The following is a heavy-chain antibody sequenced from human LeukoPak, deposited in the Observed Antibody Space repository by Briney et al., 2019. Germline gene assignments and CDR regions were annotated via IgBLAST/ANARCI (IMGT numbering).Heavy chain of an antibody. V-gene: IGHV4-34*01. Sequence: SETLSLTCAVYGGSFSGYYWSWIRQPPGKGLEWIGEINHSGSTNYNPSLKSRVTISVDTSKNQFSLKLSSVTAADTAVYYCARARIRGYSGYDSPTIDYWGQGTLVTVSS. D-gene: IGHD5-12*01. J-gene: IGHJ4*02. CDR3: ARARIRGYSGYDSPTIDY. CDR1: GGSFSGYY. CDR2: INHSGST.